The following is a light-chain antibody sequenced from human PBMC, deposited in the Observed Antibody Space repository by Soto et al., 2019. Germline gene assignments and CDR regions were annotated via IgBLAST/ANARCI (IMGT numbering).Light chain of an antibody. J-gene: IGKJ1*01. CDR2: KAS. V-gene: IGKV1-5*03. Sequence: DIQMTQSPSTLFASVGDRVTTTCRASQSISSWLAWYQQKPGKAPKLLIYKASTLESGVPSRFSGSGSGTEFTLTISSLQPDDFATYYCQHYNSYSEAFGQGTKVDI. CDR3: QHYNSYSEA. CDR1: QSISSW.